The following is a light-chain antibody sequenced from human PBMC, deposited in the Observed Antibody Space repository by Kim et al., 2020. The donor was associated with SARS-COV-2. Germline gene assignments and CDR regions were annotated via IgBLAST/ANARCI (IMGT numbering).Light chain of an antibody. CDR2: GAS. CDR1: QSVSSSY. CDR3: QQYGSSPRVT. V-gene: IGKV3-20*01. Sequence: EIVLTQSPGTLSLSPGERATHSCRASQSVSSSYLAWYQQKRGQASRLLIYGASSRATGIPDRFSGSGSGTEFTLTISRLEPEDFAVYYCQQYGSSPRVTFGPGTKVDIK. J-gene: IGKJ3*01.